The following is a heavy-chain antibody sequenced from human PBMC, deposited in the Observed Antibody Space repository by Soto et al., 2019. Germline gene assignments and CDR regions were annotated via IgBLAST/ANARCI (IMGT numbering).Heavy chain of an antibody. V-gene: IGHV4-59*01. CDR1: GGSFSGYY. CDR3: ARAERYYDSSGYYS. Sequence: SETLSLTCAVYGGSFSGYYWSWIRQPPVKGLEWIGYIYYSGSTNYNPSLKSRVTISVDTSKNQFSLKLSSVTAADTAVYYCARAERYYDSSGYYSWGQGTLVTVSS. J-gene: IGHJ5*02. D-gene: IGHD3-22*01. CDR2: IYYSGST.